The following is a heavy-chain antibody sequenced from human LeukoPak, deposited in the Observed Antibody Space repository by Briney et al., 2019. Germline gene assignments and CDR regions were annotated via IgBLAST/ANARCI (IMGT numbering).Heavy chain of an antibody. CDR3: AKHSSYYGSGSYLDY. Sequence: GGSLRLSCAASGFTFSSYAMSWVRQAPGKGLEWVSAISGSGGSAYYADSVKGRFTISRGNSKNTLYLQMNSLRAEDTAVYYCAKHSSYYGSGSYLDYWGQGTLVTVSS. J-gene: IGHJ4*02. D-gene: IGHD3-10*01. CDR2: ISGSGGSA. V-gene: IGHV3-23*01. CDR1: GFTFSSYA.